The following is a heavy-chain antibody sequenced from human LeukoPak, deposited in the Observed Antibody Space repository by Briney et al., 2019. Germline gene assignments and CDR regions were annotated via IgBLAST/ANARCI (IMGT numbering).Heavy chain of an antibody. CDR1: GYTFTSYG. CDR3: ARGSGSYYKGPGGFDY. CDR2: ISAYNGNT. J-gene: IGHJ4*02. V-gene: IGHV1-18*01. D-gene: IGHD3-10*01. Sequence: ASVKVSCKASGYTFTSYGISWVRQAPGQGLEWMGWISAYNGNTNYAQKLQGRVTMTTDTSTSTAYTELRSLRSDDTAVYYCARGSGSYYKGPGGFDYWGQGTLVTVSS.